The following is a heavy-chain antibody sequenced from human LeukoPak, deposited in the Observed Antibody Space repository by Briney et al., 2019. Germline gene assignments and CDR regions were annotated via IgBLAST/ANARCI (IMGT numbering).Heavy chain of an antibody. CDR2: ITPMFGIA. V-gene: IGHV1-69*13. D-gene: IGHD4-23*01. CDR3: ARGWLADSTVVTPYNY. Sequence: SVKVSCKASGGTFISYEISWVRQAPGQGLEWMGGITPMFGIAKYAQKFQGRVTISAVESMSTVHMELSSLRSEDTAKYYCARGWLADSTVVTPYNYWGQGTVVTVSS. J-gene: IGHJ4*02. CDR1: GGTFISYE.